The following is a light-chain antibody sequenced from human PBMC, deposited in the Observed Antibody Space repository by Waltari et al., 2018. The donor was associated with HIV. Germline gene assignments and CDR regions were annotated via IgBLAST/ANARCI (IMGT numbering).Light chain of an antibody. CDR3: QTWSSGVVV. CDR2: INDECSH. CDR1: SGHSNYA. J-gene: IGLJ3*02. V-gene: IGLV4-69*01. Sequence: QLVLTQSPSASASLGASVKLTGTLSSGHSNYAIAWHRQRAWKGPRYLTKINDECSHAKGDGIPDLFSGSSSGAERYLTISRLQSEHEADYYCQTWSSGVVVFGGGTKLPVL.